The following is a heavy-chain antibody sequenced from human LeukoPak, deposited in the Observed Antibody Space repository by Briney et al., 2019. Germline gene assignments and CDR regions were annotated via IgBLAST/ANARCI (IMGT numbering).Heavy chain of an antibody. D-gene: IGHD2-2*01. J-gene: IGHJ5*02. CDR1: GFTFSSYS. V-gene: IGHV3-21*01. CDR3: ARRYCSSTSCYASANWFDP. CDR2: ISSSSSYI. Sequence: NAGGSLRLSCAASGFTFSSYSMNWVRQAPGKGLEWVSSISSSSSYIYYADSVKGRFTISRDNAKNSLYLQMDSLRAEDTAVYYCARRYCSSTSCYASANWFDPWAREPWSPSPQ.